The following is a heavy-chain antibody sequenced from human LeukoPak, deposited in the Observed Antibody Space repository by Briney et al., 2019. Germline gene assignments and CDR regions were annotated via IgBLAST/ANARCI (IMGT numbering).Heavy chain of an antibody. CDR1: GGSISSYY. V-gene: IGHV4-59*01. CDR3: ARLEIAAAGNRRFDP. D-gene: IGHD6-13*01. Sequence: SETLSLTCTVSGGSISSYYWSWIRQPPGKGLEWIGYIYYSGSTNYNPSLKSRVTISVDTSKNQFSLKLSSVTAADTAVYYCARLEIAAAGNRRFDPWGQGTLVTVSS. J-gene: IGHJ5*02. CDR2: IYYSGST.